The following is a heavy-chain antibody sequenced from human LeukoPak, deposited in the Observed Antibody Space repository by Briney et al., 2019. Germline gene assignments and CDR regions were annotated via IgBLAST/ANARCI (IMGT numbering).Heavy chain of an antibody. CDR1: GYTFTGYY. J-gene: IGHJ6*02. V-gene: IGHV1-2*02. D-gene: IGHD3-10*01. CDR2: INPSSGGT. CDR3: ATSGDSTSYYYYGMDV. Sequence: ASVKVSCKASGYTFTGYYMHWVRQAPGQGLEWMGWINPSSGGTNYAQKFQGRVTMTRDTSISTAYMELSRLRSDDTAVYYCATSGDSTSYYYYGMDVRGQGTTVTVSS.